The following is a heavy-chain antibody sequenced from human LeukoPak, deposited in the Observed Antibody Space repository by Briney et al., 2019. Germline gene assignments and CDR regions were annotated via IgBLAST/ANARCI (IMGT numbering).Heavy chain of an antibody. V-gene: IGHV4-39*07. CDR1: GGSVSSSSYY. D-gene: IGHD6-6*01. CDR2: IYYNGST. CDR3: ARDRGSSSSRVYYFDY. Sequence: RTSETLSLTCTVSGGSVSSSSYYWGWIRQPPGKGLEWIGSIYYNGSTYYNPSLKSRVTISVDTSKNQFSLKLSSVTAADTAAYYCARDRGSSSSRVYYFDYWGQGTLVTVSS. J-gene: IGHJ4*02.